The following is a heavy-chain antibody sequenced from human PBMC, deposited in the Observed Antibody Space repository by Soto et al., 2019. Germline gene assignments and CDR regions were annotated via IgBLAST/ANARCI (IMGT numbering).Heavy chain of an antibody. J-gene: IGHJ4*02. CDR1: GGSVTNADYY. V-gene: IGHV4-30-4*01. D-gene: IGHD3-10*02. CDR3: ARDVFGVFDY. CDR2: IYYSGST. Sequence: SETLCLTCTVSGGSVTNADYYWSWIRQPPGKGLEWIGYIYYSGSTYYSPSLKSRVTISLDTSKNQFSLKLTSVTAADTAVYYCARDVFGVFDYWGQGTLVTSPQ.